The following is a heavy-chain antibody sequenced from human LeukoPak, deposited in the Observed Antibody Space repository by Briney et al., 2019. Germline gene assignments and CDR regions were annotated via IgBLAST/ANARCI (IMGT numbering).Heavy chain of an antibody. CDR1: GFSFTDYP. Sequence: PGGSLRLSCATSGFSFTDYPMNWVRQAQGKGLEGISNIRTTAEGAKYAYYADSVKGRVTISRDDGKNTLYLHMNSLRDDDTAVYYCATDKRYAFDYWGQGILVTVSS. J-gene: IGHJ4*02. CDR3: ATDKRYAFDY. CDR2: IRTTAEGAKYA. V-gene: IGHV3-48*02. D-gene: IGHD3-9*01.